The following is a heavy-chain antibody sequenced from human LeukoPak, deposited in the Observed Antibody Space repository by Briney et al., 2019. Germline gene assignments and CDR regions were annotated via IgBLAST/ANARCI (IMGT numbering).Heavy chain of an antibody. D-gene: IGHD6-13*01. CDR2: ISYDGSNK. V-gene: IGHV3-30*18. Sequence: PGRSLRLSCAASGFTFSSYGMHWVRQAPGKGLEWVAVISYDGSNKYHADSVKGRFTISRDNSKNTLYLQMNSLRAEDAAVYYCAKGSSSWYSRSGFDPWGQGTLVAVSS. CDR1: GFTFSSYG. CDR3: AKGSSSWYSRSGFDP. J-gene: IGHJ5*02.